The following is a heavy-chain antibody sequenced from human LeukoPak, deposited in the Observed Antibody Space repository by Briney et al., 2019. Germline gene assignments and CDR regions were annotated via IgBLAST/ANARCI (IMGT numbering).Heavy chain of an antibody. CDR3: ASTSTYDAFDI. CDR1: GYTFTGYY. D-gene: IGHD2/OR15-2a*01. J-gene: IGHJ3*02. Sequence: ASVNVSCKASGYTFTGYYMHWVRQAPGQGREWMGWINPNSGGTNYAQKIQGRVTMTRDTSISTAYMELNRLRSDDTAVYYCASTSTYDAFDIWGQGTMVTVSS. V-gene: IGHV1-2*02. CDR2: INPNSGGT.